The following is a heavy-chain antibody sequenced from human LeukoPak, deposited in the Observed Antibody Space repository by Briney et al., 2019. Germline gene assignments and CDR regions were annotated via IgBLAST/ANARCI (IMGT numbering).Heavy chain of an antibody. CDR3: ASRAEMATITFSDN. V-gene: IGHV4-34*01. Sequence: SETLSLTCAVYGGSFSGYYWSWIRQPPGKGLEWIGEINHSGSTNYNPSLKSRVTISVDTSKNQFSLKLSSVTAADTAVYYCASRAEMATITFSDNWGQGTLVTVSS. CDR2: INHSGST. J-gene: IGHJ4*02. D-gene: IGHD5-24*01. CDR1: GGSFSGYY.